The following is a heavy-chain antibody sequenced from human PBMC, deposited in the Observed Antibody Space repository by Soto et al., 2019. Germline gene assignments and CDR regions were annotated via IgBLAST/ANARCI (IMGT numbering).Heavy chain of an antibody. CDR3: AKGTNYVGVFDS. V-gene: IGHV3-23*01. Sequence: HPGGSLRLSCAASGFTFSSFAMSWVRQASGKGLEWVSVISGGGITHYADSVKGRFTISRDNSKNTVYLQMSTLRAEDTALYYCAKGTNYVGVFDSWGQGT. CDR1: GFTFSSFA. J-gene: IGHJ5*01. CDR2: ISGGGIT. D-gene: IGHD3-10*02.